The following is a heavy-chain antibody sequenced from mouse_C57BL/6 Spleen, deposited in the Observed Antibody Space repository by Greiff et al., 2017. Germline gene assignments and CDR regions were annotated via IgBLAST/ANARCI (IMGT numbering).Heavy chain of an antibody. J-gene: IGHJ1*03. CDR2: ILPGSGST. V-gene: IGHV1-9*01. Sequence: VQLQQSGAELMKPGASVKLSCKATGYTFTGYWIEWVKQRPGHGLEWIGEILPGSGSTNYNEKFKGKATFTADTSSNTAYMRLSSLTTEDSAIYYCSSGGLRWGYFDVWGTGTTVTVSS. CDR1: GYTFTGYW. D-gene: IGHD1-1*01. CDR3: SSGGLRWGYFDV.